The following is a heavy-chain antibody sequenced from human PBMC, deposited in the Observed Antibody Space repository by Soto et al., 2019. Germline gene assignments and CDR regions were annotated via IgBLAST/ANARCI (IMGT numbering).Heavy chain of an antibody. CDR2: ISARGGSS. CDR1: GFSFSSYA. J-gene: IGHJ4*02. D-gene: IGHD5-12*01. Sequence: VQLLESGGGLVQPGGSLRLSCAVSGFSFSSYAMVWVRQAPGKGLEWVSVISARGGSSYFADSVKGRFTISRDNSKNVLSLEMNSLRAEDTAIYFCAKGSIEYSASVDNWGQGTLVLVSS. V-gene: IGHV3-23*01. CDR3: AKGSIEYSASVDN.